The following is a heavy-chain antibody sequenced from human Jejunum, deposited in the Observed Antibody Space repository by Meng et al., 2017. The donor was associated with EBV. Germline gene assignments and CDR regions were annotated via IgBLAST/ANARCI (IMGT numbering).Heavy chain of an antibody. D-gene: IGHD4-17*01. V-gene: IGHV4-30-2*01. Sequence: QLQLEESGPGLGKPSQTLSLTCAVSGDSITRGAYLWSWIRQPPGKGLEWIGNIYHIGSTYYNPSLESRVTISVDRSKNQFSLKLTSVTAADTAVYYCARGGPDFGDYVPFDYWGQGTLVTVSS. CDR1: GDSITRGAYL. J-gene: IGHJ4*02. CDR2: IYHIGST. CDR3: ARGGPDFGDYVPFDY.